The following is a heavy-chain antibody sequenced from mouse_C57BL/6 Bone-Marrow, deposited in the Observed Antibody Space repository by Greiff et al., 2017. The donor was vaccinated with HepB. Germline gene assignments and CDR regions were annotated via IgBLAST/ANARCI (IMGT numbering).Heavy chain of an antibody. CDR1: GFTFSSYA. CDR2: ISDGGSYT. J-gene: IGHJ4*01. V-gene: IGHV5-4*03. CDR3: ARGGYGYDGGYYAMDY. Sequence: EVKLVESGGGLVKPGGSLKLSCAASGFTFSSYAMSWVRPTPEKRLEWVATISDGGSYTYYPDNVKGRFTISRDNAKNNLYLQMSHLKSEDTAMYYCARGGYGYDGGYYAMDYWGQGTSVTVSS. D-gene: IGHD2-2*01.